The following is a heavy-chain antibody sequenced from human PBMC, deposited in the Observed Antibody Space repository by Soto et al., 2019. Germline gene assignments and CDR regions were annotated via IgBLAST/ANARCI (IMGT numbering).Heavy chain of an antibody. V-gene: IGHV3-30-3*01. Sequence: PGGSLRLSCAASGFTFSSYAMHWVRQAPGKGLEWVAVISYDGSNKYYADSVKGRFTISRDNSKNTLYLQMNSLRAEDTAVYYCAREGQSSLFDYWGQGTLVTVSS. CDR2: ISYDGSNK. J-gene: IGHJ4*02. CDR3: AREGQSSLFDY. CDR1: GFTFSSYA.